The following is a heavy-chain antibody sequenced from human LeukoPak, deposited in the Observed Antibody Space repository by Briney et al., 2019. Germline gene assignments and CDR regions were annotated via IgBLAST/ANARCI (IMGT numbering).Heavy chain of an antibody. D-gene: IGHD3-10*01. Sequence: ASVKVSCKASGYPFSAHFLNWVRRAPGQGLEWMGNIDTTTGNPRYAQDFTGRFVFSLDTSVSTAYLQITSLKADDTAAYYCVRGTPTPGMDYWGQGTQVTVSS. CDR3: VRGTPTPGMDY. J-gene: IGHJ4*02. CDR1: GYPFSAHF. V-gene: IGHV7-4-1*02. CDR2: IDTTTGNP.